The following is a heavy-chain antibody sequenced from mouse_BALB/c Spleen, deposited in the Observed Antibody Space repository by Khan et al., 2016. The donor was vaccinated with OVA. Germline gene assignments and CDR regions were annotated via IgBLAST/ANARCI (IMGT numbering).Heavy chain of an antibody. CDR2: IYPGNSDT. Sequence: VQLQQSGTVLARPGASVRMSCKASGYTFANYWMHWVKQRPGQGLEWIGTIYPGNSDTNYNQKFSGKAKLTAVTSTSTAYMELSSLTNEDSAVYYCARNGFGNYEIWDYWGQGTTITVSS. CDR3: ARNGFGNYEIWDY. CDR1: GYTFANYW. D-gene: IGHD2-1*01. J-gene: IGHJ2*01. V-gene: IGHV1-5*01.